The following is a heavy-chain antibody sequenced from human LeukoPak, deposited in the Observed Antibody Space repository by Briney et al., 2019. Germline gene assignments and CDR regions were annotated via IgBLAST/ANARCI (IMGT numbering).Heavy chain of an antibody. V-gene: IGHV4-59*08. D-gene: IGHD3-10*01. J-gene: IGHJ4*02. Sequence: SETLSLTCTVSGASISSYYWTWIRQPPGKELEWNGYIYYSGSTNYNPSLKSRVTISVDTSKNQFSLKLSSVTAADTAVYYCASNYYGSGSLDYWGQGTLVTVSS. CDR1: GASISSYY. CDR2: IYYSGST. CDR3: ASNYYGSGSLDY.